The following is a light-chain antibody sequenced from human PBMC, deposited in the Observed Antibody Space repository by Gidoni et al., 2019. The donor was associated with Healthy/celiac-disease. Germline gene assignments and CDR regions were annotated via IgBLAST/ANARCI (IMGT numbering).Light chain of an antibody. J-gene: IGKJ3*01. CDR1: QSISSY. V-gene: IGKV1-39*01. Sequence: DIQMTQYPSSLSASVGDRVTITCRASQSISSYLNWYQQKPGKAPKLLIYAASSLQSGVPSRFSGSGSGTDFTLTISSLQPEDFATYYCQQSYSTFFTFGPGTKVEIK. CDR3: QQSYSTFFT. CDR2: AAS.